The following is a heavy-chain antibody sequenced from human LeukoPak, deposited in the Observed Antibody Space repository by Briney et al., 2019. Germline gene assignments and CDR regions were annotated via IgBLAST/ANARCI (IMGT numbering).Heavy chain of an antibody. V-gene: IGHV3-48*01. D-gene: IGHD5-24*01. J-gene: IGHJ4*02. CDR2: ISSSSGTK. CDR1: GFTFSSYN. CDR3: AREKANSDGYGFDY. Sequence: PGGSLRLSCAASGFTFSSYNMNWVRQAPGKGLEWVSYISSSSGTKFYADSVKGRFTISRDNAKNSLYLQMNSLRAEDTAVYYCAREKANSDGYGFDYWGQGTLVTISS.